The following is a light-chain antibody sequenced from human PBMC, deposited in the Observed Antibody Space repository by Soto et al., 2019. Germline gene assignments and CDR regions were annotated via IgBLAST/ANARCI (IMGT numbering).Light chain of an antibody. CDR1: SSDVGGYNF. J-gene: IGLJ2*01. CDR3: SSYINSRSGHVL. V-gene: IGLV2-14*01. CDR2: DVS. Sequence: QSALTQPASVSGSPGQSITISCTGTSSDVGGYNFVSWYQQHPGKAPKLMIYDVSNRPSGVSNRFSGSKSDNTASLTISGLQAEDEADYYCSSYINSRSGHVLFGGGTKLTVL.